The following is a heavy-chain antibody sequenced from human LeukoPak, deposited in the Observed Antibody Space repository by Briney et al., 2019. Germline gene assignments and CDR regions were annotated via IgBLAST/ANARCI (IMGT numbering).Heavy chain of an antibody. CDR2: INPNSGGT. CDR3: ARGDSYGLVYFDY. CDR1: GYTFTGYY. Sequence: ASVKVSCKASGYTFTGYYMHWVRQAPGQGLEWMGWINPNSGGTNYAQKFQGRVTMTRDTSISTAYMELSRLRSEDTAVYYCARGDSYGLVYFDYWGQGTLVTVSS. J-gene: IGHJ4*02. D-gene: IGHD5-18*01. V-gene: IGHV1-2*02.